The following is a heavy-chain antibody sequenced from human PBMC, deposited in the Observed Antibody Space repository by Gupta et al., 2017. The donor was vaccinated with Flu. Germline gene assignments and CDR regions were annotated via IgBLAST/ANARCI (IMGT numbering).Heavy chain of an antibody. D-gene: IGHD2-2*01. V-gene: IGHV3-13*01. CDR1: GFTFSNYA. CDR3: ARAWCSSTSCHYYYYGMDV. CDR2: IGTAGDT. J-gene: IGHJ6*02. Sequence: EVQLVESGGGLVQPGGSLRLSCAASGFTFSNYAMHWVRQATGKGLECVSTIGTAGDTYYPGSVKGRFTISRESARNSLYLQMNSLRAGDTAVYYCARAWCSSTSCHYYYYGMDVWGQGTTVTVSS.